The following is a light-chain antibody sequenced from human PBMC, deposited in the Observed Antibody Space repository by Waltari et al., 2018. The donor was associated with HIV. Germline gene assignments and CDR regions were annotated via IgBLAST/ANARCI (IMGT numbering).Light chain of an antibody. CDR1: QSISNN. V-gene: IGKV3-15*01. CDR2: GAS. J-gene: IGKJ4*01. CDR3: QQYKDWLALT. Sequence: EIVMTQSPATLSVSPGERATISCRASQSISNNLAWYQQKPGQAPRLLLYGASTRATGIPARFSGSGSGTEFTLTISSLQSEDFAVYYCQQYKDWLALTFGGGTKVEIK.